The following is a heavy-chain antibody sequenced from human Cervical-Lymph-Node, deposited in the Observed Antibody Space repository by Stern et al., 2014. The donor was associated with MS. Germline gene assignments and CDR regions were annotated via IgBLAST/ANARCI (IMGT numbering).Heavy chain of an antibody. D-gene: IGHD6-19*01. J-gene: IGHJ6*02. CDR2: LIPIFGTA. CDR1: GGTFSSYA. Sequence: MQLVESGAEVKKPGSSVKVSCKASGGTFSSYAIRWVRQAPGQGLEWMGGLIPIFGTASYAQKFQGRVTITADESTSTAYMELSSLRSEDTAVYYCARGGYGSSGGYHYYYGMDVWGQGTTVTVSS. V-gene: IGHV1-69*01. CDR3: ARGGYGSSGGYHYYYGMDV.